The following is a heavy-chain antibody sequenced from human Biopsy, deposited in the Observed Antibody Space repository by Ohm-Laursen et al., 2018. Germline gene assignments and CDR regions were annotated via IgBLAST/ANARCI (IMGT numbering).Heavy chain of an antibody. V-gene: IGHV1-2*02. J-gene: IGHJ4*02. D-gene: IGHD2-8*01. CDR3: ARDPLNGHKHFDY. CDR1: GGTFNGYG. CDR2: INCKTGAT. Sequence: ASLKVSCTVSGGTFNGYGINWMRQAPGQGLEWLGDINCKTGATNYAQKFQATVTMTRDTSISTAYLALGSLGSADSAIYYCARDPLNGHKHFDYWGQGSLVTVSS.